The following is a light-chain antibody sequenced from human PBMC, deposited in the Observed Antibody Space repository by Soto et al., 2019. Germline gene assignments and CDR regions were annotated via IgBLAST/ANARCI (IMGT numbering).Light chain of an antibody. CDR3: QQYNNWPIT. Sequence: EIVLTQSPGTLSLSPGERATLSCRASQSVSSSYLAWYQQKPGQAPRLLIYGASTTATGIPARFSGSGSGTEFTLTISSLQSEDFAVYYCQQYNNWPITFGQGTRLEIK. CDR1: QSVSSSY. V-gene: IGKV3-15*01. J-gene: IGKJ5*01. CDR2: GAS.